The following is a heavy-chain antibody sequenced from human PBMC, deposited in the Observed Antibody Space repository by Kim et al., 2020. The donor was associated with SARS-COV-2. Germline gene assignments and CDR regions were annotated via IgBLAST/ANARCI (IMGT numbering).Heavy chain of an antibody. V-gene: IGHV4-34*01. CDR2: INHSGST. J-gene: IGHJ4*02. CDR1: GGSFSGYY. CDR3: ARGGDRRYFDWSASFDY. Sequence: SETLSLTCAVYGGSFSGYYWSWIRQPPGKGLEWIGEINHSGSTNYNPSLKSRVTISVDTSKNQFSLKLSSVTAADTAVYYCARGGDRRYFDWSASFDYWGQGTLVTVSS. D-gene: IGHD3-9*01.